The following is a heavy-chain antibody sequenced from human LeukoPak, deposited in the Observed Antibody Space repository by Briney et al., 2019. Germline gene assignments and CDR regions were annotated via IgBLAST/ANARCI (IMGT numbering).Heavy chain of an antibody. CDR3: ATHSLSSSWYDY. J-gene: IGHJ4*02. V-gene: IGHV1-2*02. CDR2: INPSSGGT. D-gene: IGHD6-13*01. CDR1: GYTFTGYY. Sequence: GASVKVSCKASGYTFTGYYMHRVRQAPGQGLEWMGWINPSSGGTNYAQKFQGRVTMTRDTSISTAYMELSRLRSDDTAVYYCATHSLSSSWYDYWGQRTLVTVSS.